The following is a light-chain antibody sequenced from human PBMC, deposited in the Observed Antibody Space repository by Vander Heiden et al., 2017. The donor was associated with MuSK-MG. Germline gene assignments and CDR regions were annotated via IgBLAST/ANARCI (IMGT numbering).Light chain of an antibody. J-gene: IGKJ1*01. Sequence: EIVLTQSPATLSLSPGERATLSCRASQSVSSNLAWYQQKPGQAPRLLIYDASNRATGIPARFSGSGAGTDFTLTISSLEPEDFAVYYCQQRSNWPHTFGQGTKVEIK. CDR3: QQRSNWPHT. V-gene: IGKV3-11*01. CDR1: QSVSSN. CDR2: DAS.